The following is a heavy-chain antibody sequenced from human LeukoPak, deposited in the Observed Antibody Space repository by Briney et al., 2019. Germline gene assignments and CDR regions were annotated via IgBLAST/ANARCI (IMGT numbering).Heavy chain of an antibody. J-gene: IGHJ6*02. CDR2: IWYDGSNK. CDR1: GFTFSSYG. D-gene: IGHD4-11*01. CDR3: ARVLNSNDYYHGMDV. Sequence: GGSLRLSCAASGFTFSSYGMHWVRQAPGKGLEWVAVIWYDGSNKYYADSVKGRFTISRDNSKNTLYLQMNSLRAEDTAVYYCARVLNSNDYYHGMDVWGQGTTVTVSS. V-gene: IGHV3-33*01.